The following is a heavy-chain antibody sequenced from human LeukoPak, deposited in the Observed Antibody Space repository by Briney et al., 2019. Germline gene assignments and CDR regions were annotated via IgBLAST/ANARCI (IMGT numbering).Heavy chain of an antibody. CDR2: IYYSGST. V-gene: IGHV4-59*01. CDR3: ARGVVIAPQTFDY. J-gene: IGHJ4*02. Sequence: SETLSLTCTVSGESISGFYWTWIRQPPGKGLEWIGYIYYSGSTNYNPSLKSRVTMSVDTSKNQFSLKLSSVTAADTAVYYCARGVVIAPQTFDYWGQGTQVTVSS. CDR1: GESISGFY. D-gene: IGHD2-21*01.